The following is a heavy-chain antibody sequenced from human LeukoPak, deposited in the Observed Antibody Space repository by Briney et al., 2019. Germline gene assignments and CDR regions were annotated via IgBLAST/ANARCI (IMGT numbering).Heavy chain of an antibody. CDR1: GYTFTGYY. CDR3: ARGRKWEPYGMDV. D-gene: IGHD1-26*01. Sequence: GASVKVSCKASGYTFTGYYMHWVRQAPGQGLKWMGWINPNSGGTNYAQKFQGRVTMTRDTSISTAYMELSRLRSDDTAVYYCARGRKWEPYGMDVWGQGTTVTVSS. V-gene: IGHV1-2*02. J-gene: IGHJ6*02. CDR2: INPNSGGT.